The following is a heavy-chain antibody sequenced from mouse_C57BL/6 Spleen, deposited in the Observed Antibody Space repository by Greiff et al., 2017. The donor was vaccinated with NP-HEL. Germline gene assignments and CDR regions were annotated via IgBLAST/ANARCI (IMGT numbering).Heavy chain of an antibody. CDR1: GFSLTSYA. D-gene: IGHD2-3*01. CDR3: ASLYDGYPYYYAMDY. J-gene: IGHJ4*01. Sequence: VQVVESGPGLVAPSPSLSITCTVSGFSLTSYAISWVRQPPGKGLEWLGVIWTGGGTNYNSALNSRLSISKDNSKSQVFLKMNSRQTDDTARYYWASLYDGYPYYYAMDYWGQGTSVTVAS. V-gene: IGHV2-9-1*01. CDR2: IWTGGGT.